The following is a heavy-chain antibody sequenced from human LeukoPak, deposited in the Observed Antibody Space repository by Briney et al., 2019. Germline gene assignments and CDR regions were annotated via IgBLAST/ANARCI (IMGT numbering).Heavy chain of an antibody. V-gene: IGHV3-23*01. J-gene: IGHJ4*02. CDR3: AKARTWGIAAADPFDY. D-gene: IGHD6-13*01. CDR2: ISGRGGST. CDR1: GFTFSSYA. Sequence: PGGSLRLSCAASGFTFSSYAMSWVRQAPGKGLEWVSAISGRGGSTYYADSVKGRFTISRDNSKNTVYLQMNSLRAEDTAVYYCAKARTWGIAAADPFDYWGQGTLVTVSS.